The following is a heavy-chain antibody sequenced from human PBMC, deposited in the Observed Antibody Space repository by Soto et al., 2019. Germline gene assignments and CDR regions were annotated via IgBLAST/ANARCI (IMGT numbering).Heavy chain of an antibody. V-gene: IGHV3-9*01. J-gene: IGHJ4*02. Sequence: GGSLRLSCAASGFTFDDYAMHWVRQAPGKGLEWVSGISWNSGSIGYADSVKGRFTISRDNAKNSLYLQMNSLRAEDTALYYCAKGPTSFLTGSYANGLFDYWGQGTLVTVSS. D-gene: IGHD3-16*01. CDR3: AKGPTSFLTGSYANGLFDY. CDR1: GFTFDDYA. CDR2: ISWNSGSI.